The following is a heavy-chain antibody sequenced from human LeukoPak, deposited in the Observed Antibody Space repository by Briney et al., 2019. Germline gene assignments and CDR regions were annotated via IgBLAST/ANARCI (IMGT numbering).Heavy chain of an antibody. CDR2: MNPNSGNT. CDR1: GYTFTSYD. D-gene: IGHD3-22*01. J-gene: IGHJ5*02. Sequence: ASAKVSCKASGYTFTSYDINWVRQATGQGLEWMGWMNPNSGNTGYAQKFQGRVTMTRNTSISTAYMELSSLRSEDTAVYYCARGRYYYDSSGYSGWFDPWGQGTLVTVSS. CDR3: ARGRYYYDSSGYSGWFDP. V-gene: IGHV1-8*01.